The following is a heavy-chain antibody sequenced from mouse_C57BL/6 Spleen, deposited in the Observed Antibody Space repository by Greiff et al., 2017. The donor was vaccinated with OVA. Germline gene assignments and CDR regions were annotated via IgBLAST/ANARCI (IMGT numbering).Heavy chain of an antibody. CDR2: IRSKSNNYAT. V-gene: IGHV10-1*01. Sequence: EVKLQESGGGLVQPKGSLKLSCAASGFSFNTYAMNWVRQAPGKGLEWVARIRSKSNNYATYYADSVKDRFTISRDDSESMLYLQMNNLKTEDTAMYYCVRHSDSSGLYYAMDYWGQGTSVTVSS. CDR1: GFSFNTYA. D-gene: IGHD3-2*02. J-gene: IGHJ4*01. CDR3: VRHSDSSGLYYAMDY.